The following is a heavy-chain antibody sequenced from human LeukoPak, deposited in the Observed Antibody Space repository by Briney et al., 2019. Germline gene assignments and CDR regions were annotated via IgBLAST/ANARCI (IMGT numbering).Heavy chain of an antibody. CDR1: GASISTYY. J-gene: IGHJ4*02. CDR3: ARVRGSGGNYKSDY. D-gene: IGHD1-26*01. V-gene: IGHV4-59*01. CDR2: IGTSGST. Sequence: SETLSLTCTVSGASISTYYWSWVRQPPGKGLEWIGYIGTSGSTKYSPSLKSRGTISVDTSKNQFSLNLSSVTAADTAVYYCARVRGSGGNYKSDYWGQGTLVTVSS.